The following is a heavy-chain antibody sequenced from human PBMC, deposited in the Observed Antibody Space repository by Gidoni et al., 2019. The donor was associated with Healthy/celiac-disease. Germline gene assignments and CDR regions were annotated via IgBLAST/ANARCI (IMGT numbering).Heavy chain of an antibody. J-gene: IGHJ6*02. CDR1: GGPFSSYA. V-gene: IGHV1-69*06. Sequence: QVQLGQSGAGVKKPGSSVKVSCQASGGPFSSYAIRWVRQAPGQGLEGMGGIIPIFGTANYAQKFQGRVTITADKSTSTAYMELSSLRSEDTAVYYCARYYYGSGSYFPYYYYYGMDVWGQGTTVTVSS. CDR2: IIPIFGTA. D-gene: IGHD3-10*01. CDR3: ARYYYGSGSYFPYYYYYGMDV.